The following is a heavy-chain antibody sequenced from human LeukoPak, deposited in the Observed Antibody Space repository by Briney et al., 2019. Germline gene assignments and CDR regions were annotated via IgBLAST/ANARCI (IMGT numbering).Heavy chain of an antibody. V-gene: IGHV3-23*01. CDR2: ISGNGKTT. CDR1: GFTFSSHV. Sequence: GGSLRLSCAASGFTFSSHVMSWVRQTPGKGLEWVSAISGNGKTTYYADSVRGRFIISRDNSKNTLYLQMNSLRDEDTAVYYCARDSGLGAHIWGQGTMVTVSS. CDR3: ARDSGLGAHI. D-gene: IGHD1-26*01. J-gene: IGHJ3*02.